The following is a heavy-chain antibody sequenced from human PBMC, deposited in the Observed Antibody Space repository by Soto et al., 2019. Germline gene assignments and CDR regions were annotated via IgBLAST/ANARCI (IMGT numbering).Heavy chain of an antibody. D-gene: IGHD3-16*01. CDR2: LRAGGST. V-gene: IGHV3-23*01. CDR3: AKGRYAPEYCQH. J-gene: IGHJ1*01. Sequence: EVQLLESGGGLAQPGGSLSLSCAASGFTFSTYAMSWVRQAPGKGREWVSALRAGGSTYYADSVKGRFTISRDNSKNTLYLQMNSLRADDTAVYYCAKGRYAPEYCQHWGQGILVTVSS. CDR1: GFTFSTYA.